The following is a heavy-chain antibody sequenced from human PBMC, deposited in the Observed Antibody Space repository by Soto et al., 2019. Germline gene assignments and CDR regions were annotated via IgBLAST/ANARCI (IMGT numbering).Heavy chain of an antibody. CDR3: ANDYGDYKSYYGMDV. D-gene: IGHD4-17*01. J-gene: IGHJ6*02. CDR2: IYYSGST. V-gene: IGHV4-39*01. Sequence: QLQLQESGPGLVRPSETLSLTCTVSGASVTSSTYYWGWIRQPPGKGLEWLGSIYYSGSTYYNPSLRSRVTISVDTSKNQVSLKLTSVTAADTAVYYCANDYGDYKSYYGMDVWGQGTTVTVSS. CDR1: GASVTSSTYY.